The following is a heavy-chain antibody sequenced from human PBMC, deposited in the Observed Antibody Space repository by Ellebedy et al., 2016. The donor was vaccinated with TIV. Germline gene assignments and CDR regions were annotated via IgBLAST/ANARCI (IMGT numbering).Heavy chain of an antibody. J-gene: IGHJ2*01. CDR1: GFSLTGSD. CDR3: ARGGPGGDNWFFGL. CDR2: SGAAGDT. D-gene: IGHD3-10*01. Sequence: GESLKISCAASGFSLTGSDLHWVRRRRGKGLEWVAASGAAGDTYYPDYVRGRFTISRESAKNSFYLQMNSLTAGDTAVYYCARGGPGGDNWFFGLWGRGTQVTVSS. V-gene: IGHV3-13*01.